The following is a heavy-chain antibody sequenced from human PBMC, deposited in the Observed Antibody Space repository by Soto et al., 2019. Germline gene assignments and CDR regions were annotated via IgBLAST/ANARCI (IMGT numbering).Heavy chain of an antibody. CDR2: INSDGSST. CDR3: ARDLLYCSSTSCHEIYYYYGMDV. V-gene: IGHV3-74*01. J-gene: IGHJ6*02. Sequence: GGSLRLSCAACGCTFISDWMHWVPKAPGRELVWVSRINSDGSSTSYADSVKGRFTISRDNAKNTLYLQMNSLRAEDTAVYYCARDLLYCSSTSCHEIYYYYGMDVWGQGTTVTVSS. CDR1: GCTFISDW. D-gene: IGHD2-2*01.